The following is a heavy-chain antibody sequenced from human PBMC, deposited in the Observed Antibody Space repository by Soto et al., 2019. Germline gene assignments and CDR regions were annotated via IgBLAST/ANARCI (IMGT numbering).Heavy chain of an antibody. CDR1: VFTFSSYA. V-gene: IGHV3-23*01. CDR2: ISGSGGST. Sequence: VRLSCAASVFTFSSYAMSWVRQAPGKGLEWVSAISGSGGSTYYADSVKGRFTISRDNSKNTLYLQMNSLRAEDTAVYYCAKFLGPGASYYFDYWGQGTLVTVSS. J-gene: IGHJ4*02. CDR3: AKFLGPGASYYFDY. D-gene: IGHD3-3*01.